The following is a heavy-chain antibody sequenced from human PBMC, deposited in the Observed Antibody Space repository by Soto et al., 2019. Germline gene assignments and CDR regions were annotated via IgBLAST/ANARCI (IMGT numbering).Heavy chain of an antibody. CDR2: ISYDGSNK. CDR3: AKDLPHVAHFWSGYEHAGMDV. J-gene: IGHJ6*02. CDR1: VFTFSSYG. D-gene: IGHD3-3*02. Sequence: GGSLRLSCAASVFTFSSYGMHWVRQAPGKGLEWVSVISYDGSNKYYAYSVKGRFTISRDNSKKTLYLKMNSLRAEDTAVYYCAKDLPHVAHFWSGYEHAGMDVWGQGTTVTVSS. V-gene: IGHV3-30*18.